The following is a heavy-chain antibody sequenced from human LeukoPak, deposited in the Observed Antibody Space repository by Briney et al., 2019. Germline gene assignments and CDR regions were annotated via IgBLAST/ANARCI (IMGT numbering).Heavy chain of an antibody. J-gene: IGHJ4*02. CDR1: GFTLSTYD. CDR3: VRSFYGDHPY. V-gene: IGHV3-13*01. D-gene: IGHD4-17*01. Sequence: GSLRLSCAASGFTLSTYDMHWVRQGPGEGLEWVAAVGTSGHTFYPDSVKGQFTISRENARNSVYLQMNSLRAGDTAVYYCVRSFYGDHPYWGQGTLVTVSS. CDR2: VGTSGHT.